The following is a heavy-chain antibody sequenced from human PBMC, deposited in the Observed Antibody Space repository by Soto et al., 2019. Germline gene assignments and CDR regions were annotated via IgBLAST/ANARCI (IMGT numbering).Heavy chain of an antibody. J-gene: IGHJ4*02. CDR2: IIPILGIA. V-gene: IGHV1-69*02. CDR1: GGTFSSYT. Sequence: GASVKVSCKASGGTFSSYTISWVRQAPGQGLEWMGRIIPILGIANYAQKFQGRVTITADKSTSTAYMELRSLRSDDTAVYYCARGTLIAAAQPPGYWGQGTLVTVSS. D-gene: IGHD6-13*01. CDR3: ARGTLIAAAQPPGY.